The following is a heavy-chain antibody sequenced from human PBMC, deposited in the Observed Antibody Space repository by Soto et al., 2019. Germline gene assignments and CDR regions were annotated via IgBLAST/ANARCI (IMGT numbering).Heavy chain of an antibody. Sequence: PGGSLRLSCAASGFTLSGYAMDWVRQAPGKGLEYVSGISSNGVGTYYANSVQGRFTISRDNSKNTVYLQMGSLRPEDMAVYYCARRARPDFYYMDVWAKRTTVTVSS. D-gene: IGHD6-6*01. CDR1: GFTLSGYA. J-gene: IGHJ6*03. CDR2: ISSNGVGT. V-gene: IGHV3-64*01. CDR3: ARRARPDFYYMDV.